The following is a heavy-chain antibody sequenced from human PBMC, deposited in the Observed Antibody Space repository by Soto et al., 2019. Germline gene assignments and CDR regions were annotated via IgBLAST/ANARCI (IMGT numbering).Heavy chain of an antibody. CDR1: GGSISSYY. CDR3: ARDQYYYGMDV. CDR2: IYYSGST. V-gene: IGHV4-59*12. Sequence: ETLSLTCTVSGGSISSYYWSWIRQPPGKGLEWIGYIYYSGSTNYNPSLKSRVTISVDTSKNQFSLKLSSVTAADTAVYYCARDQYYYGMDVWGQGTTVTVSS. J-gene: IGHJ6*02.